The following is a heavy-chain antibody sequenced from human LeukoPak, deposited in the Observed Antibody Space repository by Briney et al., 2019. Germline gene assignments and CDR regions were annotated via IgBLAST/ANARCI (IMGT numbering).Heavy chain of an antibody. V-gene: IGHV1-69*02. D-gene: IGHD6-13*01. CDR3: ASPRPAAAYYYFDY. CDR1: GGTFSSYT. CDR2: VIPILGIA. Sequence: SVKVSCKASGGTFSSYTISWVRQAPGQGLEWMGRVIPILGIANYAQKFQGRVTITADKSTSTAYMELSSLRSEDTAVYYCASPRPAAAYYYFDYWGQGTLVTVSS. J-gene: IGHJ4*02.